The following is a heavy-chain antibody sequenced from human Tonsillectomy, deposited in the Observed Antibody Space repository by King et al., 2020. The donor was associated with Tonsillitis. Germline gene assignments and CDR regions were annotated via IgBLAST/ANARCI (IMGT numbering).Heavy chain of an antibody. V-gene: IGHV3-33*08. D-gene: IGHD3-22*01. CDR1: GFNFSSYG. CDR2: IWYDGSNK. J-gene: IGHJ4*02. Sequence: VQLVESGGGVVQPGRSLRLSCAVSGFNFSSYGMHWVRQAPGKGLEWAAVIWYDGSNKYYADSVKGRFTISRDNSKNTLYLQMNSLRAEDTAVYYCARGAQYYYDSSGYYTFDYWGQGTLVTVSS. CDR3: ARGAQYYYDSSGYYTFDY.